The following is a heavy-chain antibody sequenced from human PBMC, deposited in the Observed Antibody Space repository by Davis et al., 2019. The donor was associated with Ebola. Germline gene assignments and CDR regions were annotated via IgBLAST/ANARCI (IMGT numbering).Heavy chain of an antibody. CDR3: ARQSEYSSSWDY. J-gene: IGHJ4*02. V-gene: IGHV4-34*01. D-gene: IGHD6-13*01. Sequence: SETLSLTCAVYGGSFSGYYWSWIRQPPGKGLEWIGEINHSGSTNYNPSLKSRVTISVDTSKNQFSLKLSSVTAADTAVYYCARQSEYSSSWDYWGQGTLVTVSS. CDR1: GGSFSGYY. CDR2: INHSGST.